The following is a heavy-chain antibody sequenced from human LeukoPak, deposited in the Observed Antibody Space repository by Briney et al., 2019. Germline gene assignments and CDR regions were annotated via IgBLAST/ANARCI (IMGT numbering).Heavy chain of an antibody. J-gene: IGHJ5*02. CDR1: GFTFSSYS. D-gene: IGHD3-22*01. Sequence: GGSLRLSCAASGFTFSSYSMNWVRQAPGKGLEWVSYISSSSSTIYYADSAKGRFTISRDNAKNSLYLQMNSLRAEDTAVYYCARTLLYYYDSSGLHPWGQGTLVTVSS. CDR2: ISSSSSTI. CDR3: ARTLLYYYDSSGLHP. V-gene: IGHV3-48*01.